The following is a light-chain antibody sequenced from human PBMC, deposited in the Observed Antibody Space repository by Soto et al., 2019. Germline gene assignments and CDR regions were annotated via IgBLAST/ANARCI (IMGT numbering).Light chain of an antibody. V-gene: IGLV2-8*01. Sequence: QSVLTQPPSASGSPGQSVAISCTGTSSDVGGYNFVSWYRQHPGKAPKLIIYEVTKRPSGVPDRFSGSKSGNTASLTVSGLQAEDEADYYCSSFAGNNNLRFGGGTKETVL. CDR3: SSFAGNNNLR. CDR1: SSDVGGYNF. J-gene: IGLJ2*01. CDR2: EVT.